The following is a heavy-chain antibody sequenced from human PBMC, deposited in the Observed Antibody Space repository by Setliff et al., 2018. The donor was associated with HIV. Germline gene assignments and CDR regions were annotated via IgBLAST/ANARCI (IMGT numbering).Heavy chain of an antibody. D-gene: IGHD1-1*01. V-gene: IGHV3-11*04. J-gene: IGHJ5*02. CDR2: ISSSGDTS. CDR1: GFRFSDHF. CDR3: VRDHRPSNNNWHHWFDP. Sequence: PGGSLRLSCAASGFRFSDHFASWFRQAPGKGLEWISDISSSGDTSNYADSVKGRFTISRDNAQNSVFLQMNSLRAEDTAVYYCVRDHRPSNNNWHHWFDPWGQGTLVTVSS.